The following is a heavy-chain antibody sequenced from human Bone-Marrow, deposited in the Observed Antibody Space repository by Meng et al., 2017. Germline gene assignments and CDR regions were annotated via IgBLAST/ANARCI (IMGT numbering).Heavy chain of an antibody. CDR1: GFIFSNYE. J-gene: IGHJ2*01. CDR3: ARDHLLYDGSYRPTNWYFDL. Sequence: GESLKISCAASGFIFSNYEMNWVRQAPGKGLEWVTSISSSGSTIYYADSVKGRFTISRDNAKNSLYLQMNSLRAEDTAVYYCARDHLLYDGSYRPTNWYFDLWGRGTLVTVSS. V-gene: IGHV3-48*03. D-gene: IGHD5-18*01. CDR2: ISSSGSTI.